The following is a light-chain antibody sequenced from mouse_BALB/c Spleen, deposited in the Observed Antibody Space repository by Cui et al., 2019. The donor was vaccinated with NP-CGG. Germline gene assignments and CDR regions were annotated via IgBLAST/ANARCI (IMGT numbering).Light chain of an antibody. Sequence: QAVVTQESARLTSPGETVPLTCRSSTGAVTTSNYANWVQEKPDHLFTGLIGGTNNRAPGVPARFSGSLIGDKAALTITGAQTEDEAIYFCALWYSNHWVFGGGTKLTVL. V-gene: IGLV1*01. CDR1: TGAVTTSNY. CDR3: ALWYSNHWV. J-gene: IGLJ1*01. CDR2: GTN.